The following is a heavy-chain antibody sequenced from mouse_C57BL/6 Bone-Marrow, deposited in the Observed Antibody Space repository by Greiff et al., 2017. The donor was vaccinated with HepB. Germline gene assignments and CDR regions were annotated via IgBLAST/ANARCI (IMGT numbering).Heavy chain of an antibody. CDR1: GYTFTSYW. CDR3: TRNYSNSAWFAY. CDR2: IYPGNSDT. Sequence: EVKLMESGPVLARPGASVKMSCKTSGYTFTSYWMHWVKQRPGQGLEWIGAIYPGNSDTSYNQKFKGKAKLTAVTSASTAYMELSSLTNEDSAVYYCTRNYSNSAWFAYWGQGTLVTVSA. J-gene: IGHJ3*01. D-gene: IGHD2-5*01. V-gene: IGHV1-5*01.